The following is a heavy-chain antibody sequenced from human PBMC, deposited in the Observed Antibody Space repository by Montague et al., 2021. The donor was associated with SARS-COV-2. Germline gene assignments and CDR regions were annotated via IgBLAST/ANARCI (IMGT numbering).Heavy chain of an antibody. V-gene: IGHV4-59*01. J-gene: IGHJ6*02. CDR2: IYYSGST. D-gene: IGHD2-8*01. CDR3: ARLLRSCSNGVCRTYYYYAMDV. Sequence: SETLSLTCTVSGGSISGYYWSWIRQSPGKGLGWIGYIYYSGSTKXXPFLESRVTESVDRSKNQVSLKLSSVTPADTAVYYCARLLRSCSNGVCRTYYYYAMDVWGQGTTVTVSS. CDR1: GGSISGYY.